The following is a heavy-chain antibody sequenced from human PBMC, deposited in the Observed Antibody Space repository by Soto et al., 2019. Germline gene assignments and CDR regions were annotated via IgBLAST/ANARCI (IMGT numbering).Heavy chain of an antibody. CDR3: ASDYGDQNFQH. CDR2: IIPILGIA. CDR1: GGTFSSYT. Sequence: GASVKVSCKASGGTFSSYTIIWVRQAPGQGLEWMGRIIPILGIANYAQKFQGRVTITADKSTSTAYMELSSLRSEDTAVYYCASDYGDQNFQHWGQGTLVTVSS. D-gene: IGHD4-17*01. V-gene: IGHV1-69*02. J-gene: IGHJ1*01.